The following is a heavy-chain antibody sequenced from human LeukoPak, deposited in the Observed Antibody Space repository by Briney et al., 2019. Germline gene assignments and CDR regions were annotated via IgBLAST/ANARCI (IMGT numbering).Heavy chain of an antibody. CDR3: ARSLVRGVINHAFDI. J-gene: IGHJ3*02. V-gene: IGHV3-30-3*01. CDR1: GFTFSSYA. CDR2: ISYDGSNK. Sequence: GRSLRLSCAASGFTFSSYAMHWVRQAPGKGLEWVAAISYDGSNKYYADSVKGRFTISRDNSKNTLYLQMNSLRAEDTAVYYCARSLVRGVINHAFDIWGQGTMVTVSS. D-gene: IGHD3-10*01.